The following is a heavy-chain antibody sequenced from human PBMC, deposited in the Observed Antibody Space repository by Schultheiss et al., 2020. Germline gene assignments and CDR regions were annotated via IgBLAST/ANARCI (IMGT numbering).Heavy chain of an antibody. CDR2: IYYSGST. D-gene: IGHD6-6*01. CDR1: GGSISSYY. V-gene: IGHV4-59*12. J-gene: IGHJ6*04. CDR3: ARDRLAARPSSSYYYYGMDV. Sequence: SQTLSLTCTVSGGSISSYYWSWIRQPPGKGLEWIGYIYYSGSTNYNPSLKSRVTISVDTSKNQFSLKLSSVTAADTAVYYCARDRLAARPSSSYYYYGMDVWGKGTTVTVSS.